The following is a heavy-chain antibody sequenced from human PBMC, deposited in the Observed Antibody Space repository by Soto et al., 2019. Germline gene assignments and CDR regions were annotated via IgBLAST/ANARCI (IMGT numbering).Heavy chain of an antibody. D-gene: IGHD2-21*01. CDR2: IYYRGST. CDR1: GGSISSGGYY. CDR3: ARVIWVAYCGGDCYCFDY. V-gene: IGHV4-31*03. J-gene: IGHJ4*02. Sequence: QVQLQESGPGLVKPSQTLSLTCTVSGGSISSGGYYWSWIRQHPGKGLEWIGYIYYRGSTYYNPYLKSRVTISVDTSKNQFSLKLSSVTAADTAVYYCARVIWVAYCGGDCYCFDYWGQGTLVTVSS.